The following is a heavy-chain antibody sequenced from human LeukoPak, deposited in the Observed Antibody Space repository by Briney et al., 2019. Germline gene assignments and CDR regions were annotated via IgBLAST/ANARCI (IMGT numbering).Heavy chain of an antibody. CDR3: AKDEGSGWYYFDC. J-gene: IGHJ4*02. V-gene: IGHV3-23*01. CDR1: GFTFSTYP. Sequence: PGGSLRLSCAASGFTFSTYPMSWVRQAPGKGLEWVSGNSGSGGSTYYADSVKGRFTISRDISKNTLYLQMNSLRAEDTAVYYCAKDEGSGWYYFDCWGQGSLVTVSS. D-gene: IGHD6-19*01. CDR2: NSGSGGST.